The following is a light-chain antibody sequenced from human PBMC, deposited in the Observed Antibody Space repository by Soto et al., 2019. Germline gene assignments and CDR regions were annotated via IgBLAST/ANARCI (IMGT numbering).Light chain of an antibody. CDR2: GAS. J-gene: IGKJ5*01. V-gene: IGKV3-20*01. CDR1: QTFSNSF. Sequence: EIVLTQSPGTLSLSPGERATLSCRASQTFSNSFLSWFQQIPGQAPRLPIYGASMRATGIPDRFSGSGSGTDFTLTISRLEPEDFAVYYCQQCGSSSTFGQGTRLEN. CDR3: QQCGSSST.